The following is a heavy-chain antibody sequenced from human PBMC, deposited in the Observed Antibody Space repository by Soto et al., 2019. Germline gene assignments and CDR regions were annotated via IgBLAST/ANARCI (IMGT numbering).Heavy chain of an antibody. CDR3: AHSSTDLNHAMDV. CDR1: GLLLTTNGLS. CDR2: IYWDDDK. D-gene: IGHD3-3*01. V-gene: IGHV2-5*02. J-gene: IGHJ6*02. Sequence: QITLKESGPTLVKPTQTLTLTCAFSGLLLTTNGLSVGWVRQPPGKALEWLALIYWDDDKRYSPSLKSRLTLTRDTAKNHVVLTMTNMDPVDTATYYCAHSSTDLNHAMDVWGQGTTVSVSS.